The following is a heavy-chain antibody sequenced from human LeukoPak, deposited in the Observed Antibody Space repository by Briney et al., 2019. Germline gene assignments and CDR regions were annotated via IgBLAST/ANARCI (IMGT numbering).Heavy chain of an antibody. CDR2: INRDGSRR. CDR3: ARDETYCGADCSLDY. J-gene: IGHJ4*02. D-gene: IGHD2-21*01. CDR1: GFTFRNYW. V-gene: IGHV3-74*01. Sequence: GGSLRLSCAASGFTFRNYWMHWLRQVPEKGLVWVSRINRDGSRRDYADSVKGRFTISRDNAKNSLYLQVNSLRAEDTAVYYCARDETYCGADCSLDYWGQGTLVTVSS.